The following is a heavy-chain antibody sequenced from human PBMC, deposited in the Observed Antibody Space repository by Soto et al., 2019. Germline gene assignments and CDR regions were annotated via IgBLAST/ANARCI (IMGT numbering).Heavy chain of an antibody. CDR3: TVVAATYTSSVRPTMSDY. J-gene: IGHJ4*02. CDR2: INAGNGNT. D-gene: IGHD2-15*01. V-gene: IGHV1-3*01. Sequence: ASVKVSCKASGYTFTSYAMHWVRQAPGQRLEWMGWINAGNGNTKYSQKFQGRVTITRDTSASTAYMELSSLRSEDTAVYYCTVVAATYTSSVRPTMSDYWGQGTLVTVSS. CDR1: GYTFTSYA.